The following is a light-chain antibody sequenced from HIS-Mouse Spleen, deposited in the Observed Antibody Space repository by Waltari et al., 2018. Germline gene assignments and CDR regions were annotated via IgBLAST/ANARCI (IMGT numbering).Light chain of an antibody. CDR1: SHRSYY. Sequence: SSELTQDPAVSVALGQTVRITCQGDSHRSYYASWYKQKPGQAPVLVIYGKNNRPSGIPDRFSGSSSGNTASLTITGAQAEDEADYYCNSRDSSGNHVVFGGGTKLTVL. CDR2: GKN. V-gene: IGLV3-19*01. CDR3: NSRDSSGNHVV. J-gene: IGLJ2*01.